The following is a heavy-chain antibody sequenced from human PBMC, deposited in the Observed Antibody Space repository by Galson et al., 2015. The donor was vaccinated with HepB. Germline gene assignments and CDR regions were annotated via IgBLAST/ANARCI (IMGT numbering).Heavy chain of an antibody. Sequence: PALVKPTQTLTLTCTVSGFSLSNASMGVSWIRQPPGKALEWLAHIFSNDEKSYSTSLKSRLTISKDTSKSQVVLTMTNMDPVDTATYYCARIRGSEAPNYYYGSGRFDYWGQGTLVTVSS. CDR3: ARIRGSEAPNYYYGSGRFDY. J-gene: IGHJ4*02. D-gene: IGHD3-10*01. CDR1: GFSLSNASMG. V-gene: IGHV2-26*01. CDR2: IFSNDEK.